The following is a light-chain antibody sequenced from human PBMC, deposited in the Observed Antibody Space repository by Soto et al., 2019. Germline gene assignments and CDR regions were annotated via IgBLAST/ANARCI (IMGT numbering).Light chain of an antibody. J-gene: IGKJ1*01. CDR3: QQYSNWPRT. CDR1: QSVSSN. CDR2: GAS. V-gene: IGKV3-15*01. Sequence: ELVMTRSPATLSVSPGERATLSCRASQSVSSNLAWYQQRPGQAPRLLIYGASSRATGIPARFSGSGSGTEFTLTISSLQSEDFAVYYCQQYSNWPRTFGQGTKVDIK.